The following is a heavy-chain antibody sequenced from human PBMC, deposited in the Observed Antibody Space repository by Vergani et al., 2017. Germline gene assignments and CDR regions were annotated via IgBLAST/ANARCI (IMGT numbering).Heavy chain of an antibody. Sequence: QVQLVQSGAEVKKPGASVKVSCKASGYTFTGYYMHWVRQAPGQGLEWMGWINPSSGGTNYAQKFQGRVTMTRDTSISTAYMELSRLRSDDTAVYYCARDDRGSADAFDIWGQGTMVTVSS. CDR1: GYTFTGYY. CDR3: ARDDRGSADAFDI. J-gene: IGHJ3*02. CDR2: INPSSGGT. D-gene: IGHD3-10*01. V-gene: IGHV1-2*02.